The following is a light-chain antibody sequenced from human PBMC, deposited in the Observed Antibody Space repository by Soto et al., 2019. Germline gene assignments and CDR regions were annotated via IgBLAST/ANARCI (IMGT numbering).Light chain of an antibody. CDR3: QQNYSYSRT. CDR1: QSIRSS. J-gene: IGKJ4*01. CDR2: AAS. Sequence: IQVTQSPSSLSASVGDRVTITCRASQSIRSSLSWYQQEPGKAPKLLIYAASSLQSGVPSRFSGSGSGKQFTLPISSLQREDFATYYCQQNYSYSRTFGGGTKVEIK. V-gene: IGKV1-39*01.